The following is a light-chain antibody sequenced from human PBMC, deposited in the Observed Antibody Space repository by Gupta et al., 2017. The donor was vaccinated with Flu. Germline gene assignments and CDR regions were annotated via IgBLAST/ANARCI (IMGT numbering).Light chain of an antibody. CDR3: TQCNDWAWA. CDR2: PDS. Sequence: TLVKSACISWPPTQNCVYSDGNNYLDWFQKTTGQSPTHLIYPDSYRGSGVTDRLRGSGSGTDFTLKISRVEAEDVGIYSCTQCNDWAWAFGQGTKVEIK. J-gene: IGKJ1*01. V-gene: IGKV2-30*01. CDR1: QNCVYSDGNNY.